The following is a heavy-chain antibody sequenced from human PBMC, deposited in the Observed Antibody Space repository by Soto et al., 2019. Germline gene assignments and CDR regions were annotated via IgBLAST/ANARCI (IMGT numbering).Heavy chain of an antibody. J-gene: IGHJ4*02. D-gene: IGHD5-18*01. CDR1: GGSISSGGYS. CDR3: ARAVDTARGDYFDY. Sequence: SETLSLTCAVSGGSISSGGYSWSWIRQPPGKGLEWIGYIYHSGSTYYNPSLKSRVTISVDRSKNQFSLKLSSVTAADTAVYYCARAVDTARGDYFDYWGQGTLVTVSS. V-gene: IGHV4-30-2*01. CDR2: IYHSGST.